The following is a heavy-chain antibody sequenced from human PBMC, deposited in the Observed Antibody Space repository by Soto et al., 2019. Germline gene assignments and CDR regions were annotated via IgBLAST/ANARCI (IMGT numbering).Heavy chain of an antibody. CDR3: AKGSFSPPQFLDH. CDR2: ISSDGNDK. D-gene: IGHD3-10*01. V-gene: IGHV3-30*18. CDR1: AFTFSNYG. Sequence: QVQLVESGGGVVQPGRSLRLSCAASAFTFSNYGMHWVRQAPGKGLEWVTTISSDGNDKYYADSVRGRFTISRDNSKNTLDLQMYGLRPEDTAVYYCAKGSFSPPQFLDHWGQGTLVTVSS. J-gene: IGHJ4*02.